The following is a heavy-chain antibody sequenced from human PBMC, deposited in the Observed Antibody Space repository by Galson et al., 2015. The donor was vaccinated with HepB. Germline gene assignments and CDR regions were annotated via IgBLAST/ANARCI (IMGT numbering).Heavy chain of an antibody. Sequence: SLRLSCAASGFTFSSYSMNWVRQAPGKGLEWVSSISSSSSYIYYADSVKGRFTISRDNAKNSLYLQMNSLRAEDTAVYYCARDGYGYFDWLSASDYYYGMDVWGQGTTVTVSS. J-gene: IGHJ6*02. CDR3: ARDGYGYFDWLSASDYYYGMDV. CDR1: GFTFSSYS. D-gene: IGHD3-9*01. V-gene: IGHV3-21*01. CDR2: ISSSSSYI.